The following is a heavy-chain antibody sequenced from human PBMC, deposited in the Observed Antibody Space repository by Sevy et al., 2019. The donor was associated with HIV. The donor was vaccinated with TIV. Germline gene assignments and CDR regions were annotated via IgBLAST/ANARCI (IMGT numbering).Heavy chain of an antibody. V-gene: IGHV4-39*01. J-gene: IGHJ4*02. CDR1: GGSISSSSYY. CDR3: AKGGGYYDILTGYAPSYYFDY. CDR2: IYYSGST. D-gene: IGHD3-9*01. Sequence: SETLSLTCTVSGGSISSSSYYWGWIRQPPGKGLEWIGSIYYSGSTYYNPSLKSRVTISVDTSKNQFSLKLSSVTAADTAAYYCAKGGGYYDILTGYAPSYYFDYWGQGTLVTVSS.